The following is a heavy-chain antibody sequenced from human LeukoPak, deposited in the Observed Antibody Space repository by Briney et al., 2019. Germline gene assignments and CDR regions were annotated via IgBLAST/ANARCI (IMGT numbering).Heavy chain of an antibody. CDR3: ASQSYARFDP. D-gene: IGHD3-16*01. CDR1: GFTFSSYG. Sequence: GRSLRLSCAASGFTFSSYGMHWVRQAPGKGLEWVAVISYDGSNKYYADSVKGRLTISRDNSKNTLYLQMNSLRAEDTAVYYCASQSYARFDPWGQGTLVTVSS. CDR2: ISYDGSNK. J-gene: IGHJ5*02. V-gene: IGHV3-30*03.